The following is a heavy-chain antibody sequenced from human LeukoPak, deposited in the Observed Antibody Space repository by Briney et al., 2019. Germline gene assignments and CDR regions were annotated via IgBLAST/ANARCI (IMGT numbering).Heavy chain of an antibody. J-gene: IGHJ4*02. Sequence: GGSLRLTCVASGVSFSSYGMHWVRQAPSKGLEWVAAIWYDGSKKYYADSVKGRFTISRDNSKNTLYLQMDGLRDEDTAVYYCARDPGTVTYYFDYWGQGTLVTVSS. CDR3: ARDPGTVTYYFDY. V-gene: IGHV3-33*01. D-gene: IGHD4-11*01. CDR1: GVSFSSYG. CDR2: IWYDGSKK.